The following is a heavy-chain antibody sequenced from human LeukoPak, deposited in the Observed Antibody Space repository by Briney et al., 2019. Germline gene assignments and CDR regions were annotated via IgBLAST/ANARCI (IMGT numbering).Heavy chain of an antibody. CDR2: INAGSGNT. D-gene: IGHD3-10*01. CDR3: ARVAMVRGVIMLYFDY. V-gene: IGHV1-3*01. J-gene: IGHJ4*02. Sequence: GASVKVSCKASGYTFTSYAMHWVRQAPGQRLEWMGWINAGSGNTKYSQKFQGRVTITRDTSASTAYMELSSLRSEDTAVYYCARVAMVRGVIMLYFDYWGQGTLVTVSS. CDR1: GYTFTSYA.